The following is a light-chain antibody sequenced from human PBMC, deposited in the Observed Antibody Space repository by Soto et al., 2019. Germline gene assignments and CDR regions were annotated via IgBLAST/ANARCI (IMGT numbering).Light chain of an antibody. J-gene: IGKJ1*01. V-gene: IGKV3-11*01. CDR1: QSVGKY. Sequence: TLSLSPGERATLSCRASQSVGKYLVWYQQKPGQAPRLLSYDASNRATGIPARFSGSGSGTDFTRTISSLEPEDLAVYYCQQRGNRPPWTFGQGTKVDI. CDR3: QQRGNRPPWT. CDR2: DAS.